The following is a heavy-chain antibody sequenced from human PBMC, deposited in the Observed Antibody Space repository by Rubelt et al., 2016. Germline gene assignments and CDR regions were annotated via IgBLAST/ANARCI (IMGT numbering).Heavy chain of an antibody. Sequence: IYYSGSTNYNPSLKSRVTISVDTSKNQFSLKLSSVTAADTAVYYCARDRGRWIGGGFDPWGQGTLVTVSS. CDR2: IYYSGST. V-gene: IGHV4-59*01. J-gene: IGHJ5*02. D-gene: IGHD4-23*01. CDR3: ARDRGRWIGGGFDP.